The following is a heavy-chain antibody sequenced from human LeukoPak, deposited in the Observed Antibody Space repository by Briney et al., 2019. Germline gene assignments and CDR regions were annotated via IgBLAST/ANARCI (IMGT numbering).Heavy chain of an antibody. J-gene: IGHJ6*02. V-gene: IGHV1-2*02. D-gene: IGHD2-15*01. CDR1: GYTFTGYY. CDR2: INPNSGGT. Sequence: ASVKVSCKASGYTFTGYYMHWVRQAPGQGLEWMGWINPNSGGTNYAQKFQGRVTMTRDTSISTAYMELSRLRSDDTAVYYCARAQGFVVVVAATHYYYDMDVWGQGTTVTVSS. CDR3: ARAQGFVVVVAATHYYYDMDV.